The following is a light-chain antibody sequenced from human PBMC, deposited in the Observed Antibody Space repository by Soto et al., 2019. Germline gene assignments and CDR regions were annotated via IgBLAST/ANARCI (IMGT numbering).Light chain of an antibody. Sequence: ELVLTQSPGTLSSSPGERATLSCRASQSVNSIYLAWYQQKPGQPPRLLIYGASTRATGTPDRFSGSGSGADFTLTISRVETEDFAVYYCQQLSHSQSPWTFGQGTKVERK. CDR1: QSVNSIY. CDR2: GAS. V-gene: IGKV3-20*01. CDR3: QQLSHSQSPWT. J-gene: IGKJ1*01.